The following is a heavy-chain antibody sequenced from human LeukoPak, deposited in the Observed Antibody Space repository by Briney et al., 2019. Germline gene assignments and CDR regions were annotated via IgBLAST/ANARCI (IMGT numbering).Heavy chain of an antibody. V-gene: IGHV1-69*05. CDR3: ARVVTRRRDGYMGY. Sequence: SSVKVSCKASGGTFSSYAISWVRQAPGQGLEWMGGIIPIFGTANYAQKFQGRVTITTDESTSTAYMELSSLRSEDTAVYYCARVVTRRRDGYMGYWGQGTLVTVSS. J-gene: IGHJ4*02. CDR1: GGTFSSYA. D-gene: IGHD5-24*01. CDR2: IIPIFGTA.